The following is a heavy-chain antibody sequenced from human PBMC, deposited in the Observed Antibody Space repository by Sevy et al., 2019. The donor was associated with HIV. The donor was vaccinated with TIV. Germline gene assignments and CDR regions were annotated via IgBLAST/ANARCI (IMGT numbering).Heavy chain of an antibody. CDR2: FDPEDSET. CDR1: GYTLTELS. D-gene: IGHD1-20*01. CDR3: ATDSPGGITGINGDWFDP. J-gene: IGHJ5*02. Sequence: ASVKVSCKVSGYTLTELSMHWVRQAPGKGLEWMGGFDPEDSETIYAQKFQGRVTMTEDTSTDTAYMELSSLRSEDTAVYYCATDSPGGITGINGDWFDPWGQGTLVTVSS. V-gene: IGHV1-24*01.